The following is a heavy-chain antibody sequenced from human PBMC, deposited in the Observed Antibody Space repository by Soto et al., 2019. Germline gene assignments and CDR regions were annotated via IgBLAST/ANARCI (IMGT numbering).Heavy chain of an antibody. V-gene: IGHV4-39*01. D-gene: IGHD3-22*01. Sequence: SETLSLTCTVSGVSISRSTYYCGWLRQPPGKGLEWIGSIYSSGSTYYHPSLKSRVTISVDTSKNQFFLRLSSVTAADTAVYYCATPVPSGYQALEVWGQGTMVTVS. CDR2: IYSSGST. CDR1: GVSISRSTYY. CDR3: ATPVPSGYQALEV. J-gene: IGHJ3*01.